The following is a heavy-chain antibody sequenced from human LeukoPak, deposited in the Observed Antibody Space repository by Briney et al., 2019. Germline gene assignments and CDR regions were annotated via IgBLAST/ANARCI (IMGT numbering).Heavy chain of an antibody. Sequence: SETLSLTCTVSGDSISSSSHYWDWIRQPPGKGLEWIGSIYYSGSTYYNPSLKSRVTMSVNTSKNQFSLKLSSVTAADTAVYYCARSLVYGSGTFFHFDYWGQGTLVTVSS. D-gene: IGHD3-10*01. V-gene: IGHV4-39*07. CDR3: ARSLVYGSGTFFHFDY. J-gene: IGHJ4*02. CDR1: GDSISSSSHY. CDR2: IYYSGST.